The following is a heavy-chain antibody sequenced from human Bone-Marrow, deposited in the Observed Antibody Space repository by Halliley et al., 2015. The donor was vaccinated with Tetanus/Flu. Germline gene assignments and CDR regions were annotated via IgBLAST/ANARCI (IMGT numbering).Heavy chain of an antibody. CDR1: GFTFSGYE. CDR3: ARNLVAPFNYYDNYSGSNWFDR. J-gene: IGHJ5*02. V-gene: IGHV3-48*03. D-gene: IGHD3-22*01. CDR2: ISSSGATR. Sequence: SLRLSCAASGFTFSGYEMNWVRQAPGKGLEWLSYISSSGATRFYADSVKGRFTISRDNAKNSLYLQINSLRAEDTAVYYCARNLVAPFNYYDNYSGSNWFDRWGQGSLVTVSS.